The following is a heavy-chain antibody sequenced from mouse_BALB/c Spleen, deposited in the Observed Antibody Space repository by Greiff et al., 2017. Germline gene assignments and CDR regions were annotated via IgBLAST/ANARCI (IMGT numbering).Heavy chain of an antibody. CDR2: ISSGGST. D-gene: IGHD2-4*01. V-gene: IGHV5-6-5*01. CDR1: GFTFSSYA. CDR3: ARAPIYYDYEGFAY. J-gene: IGHJ3*01. Sequence: EVKLLESGGGLVKPGGSLKLSCAASGFTFSSYAMSWVRQTPEKRLEWVASISSGGSTYYPDSVKGRFTISRDNARNILYLQMSSLRSEDTAMYYCARAPIYYDYEGFAYWGQGTLVTVSA.